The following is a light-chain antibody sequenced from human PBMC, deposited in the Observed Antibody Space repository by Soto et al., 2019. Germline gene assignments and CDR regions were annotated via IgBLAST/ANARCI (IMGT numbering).Light chain of an antibody. CDR3: QQYGSSSWT. Sequence: EVVMRQSPATLSVSPGERATLSCRASQSVSSTYLAWYQQQPGQAPRLLIYGASNRATGIPDRFSGSGSGTDFTLTISRLEPEDFAVYYCQQYGSSSWTFGQGTKVDIK. V-gene: IGKV3-20*01. CDR2: GAS. J-gene: IGKJ1*01. CDR1: QSVSSTY.